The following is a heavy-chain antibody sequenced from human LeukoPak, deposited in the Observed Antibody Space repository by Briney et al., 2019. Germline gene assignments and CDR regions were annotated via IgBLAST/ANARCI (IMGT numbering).Heavy chain of an antibody. Sequence: SETLSLTCTVSGGSISSYYWSWIRQPAGKGLEWIGRIYTSGSTNHNPSLKSRVTMSLDTSKNQFSLKLSSVTAADTAVYYCARHHGDYFLFDYWGQGTLVTVSS. D-gene: IGHD4-17*01. J-gene: IGHJ4*02. CDR3: ARHHGDYFLFDY. CDR1: GGSISSYY. CDR2: IYTSGST. V-gene: IGHV4-4*07.